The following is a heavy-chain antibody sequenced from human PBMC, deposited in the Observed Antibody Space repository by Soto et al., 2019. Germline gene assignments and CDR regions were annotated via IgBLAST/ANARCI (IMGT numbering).Heavy chain of an antibody. D-gene: IGHD3-22*01. Sequence: EVQLVESGGGLVQPGGSLRLSCAASGFTVSSNYMSWVRQAPGKGLEWVSVIYSGGTTYYADSVKGRFTISRDNSKNTLSLQTNSMRAKDTAVYYCARNWDSSDYRGWFDPWGQGTLVTVSS. V-gene: IGHV3-66*01. CDR1: GFTVSSNY. CDR3: ARNWDSSDYRGWFDP. CDR2: IYSGGTT. J-gene: IGHJ5*02.